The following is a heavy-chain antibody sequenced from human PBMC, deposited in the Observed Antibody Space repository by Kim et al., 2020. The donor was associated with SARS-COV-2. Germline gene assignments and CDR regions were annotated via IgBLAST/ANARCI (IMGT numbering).Heavy chain of an antibody. CDR3: ARFCGGHCYEAFDI. V-gene: IGHV1-18*01. J-gene: IGHJ3*02. CDR1: GYTFTTYA. CDR2: ISTSNGHT. Sequence: ASVKVSCKASGYTFTTYAISWVRQAPGQGLEWMGWISTSNGHTNYAHNLQGRVTMTTDTSTATVSMELRSLRSDDTAMFYCARFCGGHCYEAFDIWGQGTMVTVSS. D-gene: IGHD2-21*02.